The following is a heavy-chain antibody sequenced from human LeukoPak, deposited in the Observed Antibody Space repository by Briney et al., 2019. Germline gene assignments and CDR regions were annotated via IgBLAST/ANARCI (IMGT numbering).Heavy chain of an antibody. CDR1: GFTFSNYA. J-gene: IGHJ4*02. CDR2: INNSGGST. D-gene: IGHD6-19*01. Sequence: PGGSLRLSCAASGFTFSNYAMSWVRQAPGKVLEWVSAINNSGGSTYYADSVKGRFTISRDNSKNTLYLQMNSLRAEDTAVYYCAKPAISSRGWYYDYWGQGTLVTVSS. V-gene: IGHV3-23*01. CDR3: AKPAISSRGWYYDY.